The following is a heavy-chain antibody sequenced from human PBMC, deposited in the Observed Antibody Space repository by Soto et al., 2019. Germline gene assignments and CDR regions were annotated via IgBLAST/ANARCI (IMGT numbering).Heavy chain of an antibody. CDR3: ARDLSAYCGGDCLVGGGNLGY. CDR2: ISSSSSYI. V-gene: IGHV3-21*01. CDR1: GFTFSSYS. D-gene: IGHD2-21*02. J-gene: IGHJ4*02. Sequence: GGSLRLSCAASGFTFSSYSMNWVRQAPGKGLEWVSSISSSSSYIYYADSVKGRFTISRDNAKNSLYLQMNSLRAEDTAVYYCARDLSAYCGGDCLVGGGNLGYWGQGTLVTVSS.